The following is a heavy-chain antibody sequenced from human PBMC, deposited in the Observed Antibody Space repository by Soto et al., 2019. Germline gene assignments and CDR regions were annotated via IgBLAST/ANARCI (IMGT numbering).Heavy chain of an antibody. CDR2: INPSGGST. Sequence: GASVKVSCKASGYTFTTYYMHWVRQAPGQGLEWIGLINPSGGSTSYAQKFQGRVTMTGDTSTSTVYMELSSLRSEDTAVYYCARDLGLKYYESVGPFDCWGQGTLVTVSS. CDR3: ARDLGLKYYESVGPFDC. V-gene: IGHV1-46*01. J-gene: IGHJ4*02. CDR1: GYTFTTYY. D-gene: IGHD3-22*01.